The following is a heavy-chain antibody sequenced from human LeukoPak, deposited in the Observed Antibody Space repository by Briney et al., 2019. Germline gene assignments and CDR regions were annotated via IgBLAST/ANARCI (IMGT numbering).Heavy chain of an antibody. Sequence: AASVKVSCKASGYTFTSYYMHWVRQAPGQGLEWVGWINPNTGGTNYAQKFQGRVTMTTDTSISTAYMELSSLRSDDTAVYYCASGPSDLGSSSQYWGQGTLVTVSS. V-gene: IGHV1-2*02. CDR2: INPNTGGT. CDR3: ASGPSDLGSSSQY. CDR1: GYTFTSYY. D-gene: IGHD6-6*01. J-gene: IGHJ4*02.